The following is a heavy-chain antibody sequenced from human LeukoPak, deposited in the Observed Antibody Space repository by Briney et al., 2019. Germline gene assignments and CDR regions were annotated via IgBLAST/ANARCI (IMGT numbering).Heavy chain of an antibody. CDR2: IYHSGST. D-gene: IGHD5-18*01. Sequence: SETLSLTCAVSGYSISSGYYWGWIRQPPGKGLEWIGSIYHSGSTYYNPSLKSRVTISVDTSKNQFSLKLSSVTAADTAVYYCARGCSYAKGDWRGDYWGQGTLVTVSS. CDR3: ARGCSYAKGDWRGDY. J-gene: IGHJ4*02. CDR1: GYSISSGYY. V-gene: IGHV4-38-2*01.